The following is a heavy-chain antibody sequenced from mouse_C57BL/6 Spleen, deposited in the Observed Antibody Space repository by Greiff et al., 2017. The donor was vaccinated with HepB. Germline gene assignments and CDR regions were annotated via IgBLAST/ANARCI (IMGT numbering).Heavy chain of an antibody. V-gene: IGHV1-39*01. CDR1: GYSFTDYN. J-gene: IGHJ1*03. Sequence: EVQLQQSGPELVKPGASVKISCKASGYSFTDYNMNWVKQSNGKSLEWIGVINPNYGTTSYNQKFKGKATLTVDQSSSTAYMQLNSLTSEDAAVYYCAGGYGSTYWYFDVWGTGTTVTVSS. CDR2: INPNYGTT. CDR3: AGGYGSTYWYFDV. D-gene: IGHD1-2*01.